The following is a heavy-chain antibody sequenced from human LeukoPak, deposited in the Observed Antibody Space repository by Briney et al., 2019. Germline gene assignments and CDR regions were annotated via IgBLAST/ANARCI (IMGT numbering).Heavy chain of an antibody. Sequence: RSSETLSLTCTVSGGSISSYYWSWIRQPAGKGLEWIGRIHTTGSTNYNPSLKSRVTMSVDTSKNQFSLKLSSVTAADTAVYYCARDWYYYGSGSYYFDYWGQGTLVTVSS. CDR3: ARDWYYYGSGSYYFDY. V-gene: IGHV4-4*07. CDR1: GGSISSYY. D-gene: IGHD3-10*01. CDR2: IHTTGST. J-gene: IGHJ4*02.